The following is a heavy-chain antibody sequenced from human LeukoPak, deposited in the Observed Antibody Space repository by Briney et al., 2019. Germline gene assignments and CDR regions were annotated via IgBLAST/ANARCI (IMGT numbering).Heavy chain of an antibody. CDR3: ARDERWIQFNY. Sequence: GGSLRLSCAASGFTFSSYGMHWVRQPPGKGLEWVSSIFPSGGEIHYADSVRGRFTISRDNSKSTLSLQMNSLRAEDTAIYYCARDERWIQFNYWGQGTLVTVSS. V-gene: IGHV3-23*01. D-gene: IGHD5-18*01. CDR1: GFTFSSYG. J-gene: IGHJ4*02. CDR2: IFPSGGEI.